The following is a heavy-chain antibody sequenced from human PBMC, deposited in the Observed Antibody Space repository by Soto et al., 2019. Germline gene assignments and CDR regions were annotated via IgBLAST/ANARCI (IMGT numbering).Heavy chain of an antibody. J-gene: IGHJ4*02. Sequence: GGSLRLSCAASGFTFGHYWMTWVRQAPGKGLEWVANINQDGSVKTYLDSMKGRLTISRDNAQDSLYLQMDSLRAEDTAVYYCGRDPGYGALDYWGQGTLVTVSS. CDR3: GRDPGYGALDY. V-gene: IGHV3-7*01. CDR1: GFTFGHYW. D-gene: IGHD4-17*01. CDR2: INQDGSVK.